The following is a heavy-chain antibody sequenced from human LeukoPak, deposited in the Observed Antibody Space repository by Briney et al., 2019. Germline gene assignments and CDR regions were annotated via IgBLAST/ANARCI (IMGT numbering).Heavy chain of an antibody. Sequence: PGGSLRLSCAASGFTFSTYAVNWVRQAPGKGLEWVSAISGSGGSTYYADSVKGRFTISRDNSKNTLYLQMNSLRAEDTAVYYCAKARREVSRDNWFDPWGQGTLVTVSS. D-gene: IGHD1-26*01. CDR1: GFTFSTYA. CDR3: AKARREVSRDNWFDP. V-gene: IGHV3-23*01. J-gene: IGHJ5*02. CDR2: ISGSGGST.